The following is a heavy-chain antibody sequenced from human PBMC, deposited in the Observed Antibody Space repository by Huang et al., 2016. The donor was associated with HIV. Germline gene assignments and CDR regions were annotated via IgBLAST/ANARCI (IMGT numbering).Heavy chain of an antibody. CDR1: GYTFISYG. CDR3: ARDLGTTVVPDGMDV. D-gene: IGHD4-17*01. CDR2: DGYT. Sequence: QVQLVQSGAEVKKPGPSVKVSCRASGYTFISYGITWVRQAPGHGREWMGEDGYTNYAKQFQGRVTMTTDTSTNTVYMEVRSLRSDDTAVYYCARDLGTTVVPDGMDVWGQGTTVTVSS. J-gene: IGHJ6*02. V-gene: IGHV1-18*04.